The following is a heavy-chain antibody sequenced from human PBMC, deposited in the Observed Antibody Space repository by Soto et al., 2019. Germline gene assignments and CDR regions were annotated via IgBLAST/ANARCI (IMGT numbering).Heavy chain of an antibody. D-gene: IGHD2-2*01. CDR2: FYYSGST. Sequence: QLQLQESGPGLVKPSETLSLTCSVSGGSLSSGPYSWGWIRQPPGKGLEWIGTFYYSGSTHYNPSLASRVTISVDTSKNQFSLKVTSVTAADPPMYYCARLGGYCSSTGCYGYYGMDVWVQGTTLTVSS. V-gene: IGHV4-39*01. J-gene: IGHJ6*02. CDR3: ARLGGYCSSTGCYGYYGMDV. CDR1: GGSLSSGPYS.